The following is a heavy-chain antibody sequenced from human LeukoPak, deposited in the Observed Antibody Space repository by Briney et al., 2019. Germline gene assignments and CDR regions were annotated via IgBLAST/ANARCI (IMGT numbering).Heavy chain of an antibody. CDR1: GESFSGYY. CDR2: INHSGRT. J-gene: IGHJ5*02. Sequence: SETLSLTCAVYGESFSGYYWSWVRQQPGKGMEWVGEINHSGRTNYYPSLKSRVTISVDTSKNQFSLKLSSVTAADTAVYYCARGRSSWYFSKNWFDPWGQGTLVTVSS. D-gene: IGHD6-13*01. CDR3: ARGRSSWYFSKNWFDP. V-gene: IGHV4-34*01.